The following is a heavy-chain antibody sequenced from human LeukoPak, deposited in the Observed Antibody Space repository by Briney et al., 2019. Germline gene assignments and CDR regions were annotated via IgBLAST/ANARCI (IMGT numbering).Heavy chain of an antibody. CDR1: GGSISNYY. CDR2: IYYSGST. D-gene: IGHD6-19*01. Sequence: SGTLSLTCAVSGGSISNYYWSWIRQPPGKGLEWIGYIYYSGSTNYNTSLKSRVTISVDTSKNQFSLKLSSVTAADTAVYYCARESYSSGWNDYWGQGTLVTVSS. CDR3: ARESYSSGWNDY. J-gene: IGHJ4*02. V-gene: IGHV4-59*01.